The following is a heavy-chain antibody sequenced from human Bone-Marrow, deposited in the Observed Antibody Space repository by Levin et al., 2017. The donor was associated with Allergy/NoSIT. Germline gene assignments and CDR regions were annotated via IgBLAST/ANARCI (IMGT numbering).Heavy chain of an antibody. Sequence: TGGSLRLSCAVSGFTISSFGMHWVRQAPGKGLEWVAAISYDGSNKFADSVKGRFTISRDNSRNTLFLQMNSLRAEDTAVYFCAKGLEGCGNDCYILAYWGQGALVTVSS. D-gene: IGHD2-21*02. CDR2: ISYDGSNK. J-gene: IGHJ4*02. V-gene: IGHV3-30*18. CDR1: GFTISSFG. CDR3: AKGLEGCGNDCYILAY.